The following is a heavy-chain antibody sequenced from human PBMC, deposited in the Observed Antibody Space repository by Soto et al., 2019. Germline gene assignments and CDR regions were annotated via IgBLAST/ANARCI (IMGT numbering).Heavy chain of an antibody. CDR2: ISAYNGNT. J-gene: IGHJ4*02. D-gene: IGHD3-3*01. CDR1: GYTFTSYG. V-gene: IGHV1-18*01. Sequence: QVQLVQSGAEVKKPGASVKVSCKASGYTFTSYGISWVRQAPGQGLEWMGWISAYNGNTNYAQKLQGRVTMTTDTSTSTAYMELRSLRSDDTAVYYCARDRAITIFGVVIPFDSWGQGTLVTVSS. CDR3: ARDRAITIFGVVIPFDS.